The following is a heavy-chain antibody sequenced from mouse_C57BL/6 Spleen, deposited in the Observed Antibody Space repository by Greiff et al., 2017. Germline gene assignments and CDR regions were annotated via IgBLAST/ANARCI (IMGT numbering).Heavy chain of an antibody. V-gene: IGHV1-61*01. CDR1: GYTFTSYW. Sequence: QVQLKQPGAELVRPGSSVQLSCKASGYTFTSYWMDWVKQRPGQGLEWIGNIYPSDSETHYNQKFKDKATLTVDKSSSTAYMQLSSLTSEDSAVYYCAREVTGYYFDYWGQGTTLTVSS. J-gene: IGHJ2*01. D-gene: IGHD2-5*01. CDR3: AREVTGYYFDY. CDR2: IYPSDSET.